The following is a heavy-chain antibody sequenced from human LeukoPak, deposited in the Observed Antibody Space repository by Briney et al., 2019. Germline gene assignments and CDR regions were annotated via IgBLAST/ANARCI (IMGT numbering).Heavy chain of an antibody. CDR2: INQDGSVK. Sequence: GGSLRLSCAASGFTFSNYWMTWVRQTPGMGLEWVANINQDGSVKYYVDSVKGRFTISRDNAKNSLFLQMNSLRAEDTAVYYCARIGYSSSSLDYWGQGTLVTVSS. D-gene: IGHD6-6*01. CDR1: GFTFSNYW. CDR3: ARIGYSSSSLDY. J-gene: IGHJ4*02. V-gene: IGHV3-7*01.